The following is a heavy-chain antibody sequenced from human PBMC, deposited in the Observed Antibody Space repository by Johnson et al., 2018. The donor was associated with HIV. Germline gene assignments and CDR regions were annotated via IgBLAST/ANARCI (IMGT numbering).Heavy chain of an antibody. Sequence: QVQLVESGGGVVQPGGSLRLSCAASGFTFSSYGMHWVRQAPGKGLEWVAVIWYDGSNKYYADSVKGRFTISRDNSKNTLYLQMKSLRAEDTAVYYCAKGDLPWYSGSYYDAFDIWGRGTMVTVSS. CDR2: IWYDGSNK. CDR1: GFTFSSYG. V-gene: IGHV3-33*06. CDR3: AKGDLPWYSGSYYDAFDI. J-gene: IGHJ3*02. D-gene: IGHD1-26*01.